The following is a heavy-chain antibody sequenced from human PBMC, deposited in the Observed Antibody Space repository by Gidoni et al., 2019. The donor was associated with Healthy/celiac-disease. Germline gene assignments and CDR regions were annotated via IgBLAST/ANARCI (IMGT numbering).Heavy chain of an antibody. V-gene: IGHV3-30*02. J-gene: IGHJ4*02. CDR1: GFTFSSYG. CDR2: IRYDGSNK. Sequence: QVQLVESGGGVVQPGGSLVLFCAASGFTFSSYGMHWVRQAPGKGLEWVAFIRYDGSNKYYADSVKGRFTISRDNSKNTLYLQMNSLRAEDTAVYYCAKDLGVVVITMLDYWGQGTLVTVSS. CDR3: AKDLGVVVITMLDY. D-gene: IGHD3-22*01.